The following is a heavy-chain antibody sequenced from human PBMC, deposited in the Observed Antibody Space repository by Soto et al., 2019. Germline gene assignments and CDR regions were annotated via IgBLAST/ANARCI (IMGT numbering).Heavy chain of an antibody. Sequence: GGSLRLSCAASGFTFSSYWMSWVRQAPGKGLEWVANIKQDGSEKCYVDSVKGRFTISRDNAKNSLYLQMNSLRAEDPAVYYCAVLDPHYGMDVWGQGTTVTVSS. D-gene: IGHD3-3*01. J-gene: IGHJ6*02. CDR2: IKQDGSEK. CDR1: GFTFSSYW. V-gene: IGHV3-7*01. CDR3: AVLDPHYGMDV.